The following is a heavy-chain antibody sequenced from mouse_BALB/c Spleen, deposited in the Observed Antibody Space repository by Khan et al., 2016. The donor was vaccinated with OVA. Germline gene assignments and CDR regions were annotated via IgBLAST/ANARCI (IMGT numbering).Heavy chain of an antibody. CDR3: AKAGNGGIAH. J-gene: IGHJ3*01. D-gene: IGHD3-2*02. CDR1: GYTFTDFL. CDR2: IYPGSGYI. Sequence: QVQLQQPGPELVKPGVSVKMSCKASGYTFTDFLISWLKQRPGQGLEWIGEIYPGSGYIYYNEKFKGKATLTSDKSSNTAYMQLSSLTSEDSAVYFCAKAGNGGIAHWGQGTLVTVSA. V-gene: IGHV1-77*01.